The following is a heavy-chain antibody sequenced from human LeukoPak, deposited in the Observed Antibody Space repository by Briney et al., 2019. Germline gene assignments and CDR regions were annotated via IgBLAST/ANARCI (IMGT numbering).Heavy chain of an antibody. D-gene: IGHD1-26*01. V-gene: IGHV1-46*01. J-gene: IGHJ5*02. Sequence: ASVKVSCKASGYSFTRHYIHWVRQARGQGFEWMGIINSSGGSISYAQKFQGRVTMTRDMSTSTDYMELSSLRSEDTAIYYCARDNSVGDNAWWFDPWGQGTLVTVSS. CDR1: GYSFTRHY. CDR2: INSSGGSI. CDR3: ARDNSVGDNAWWFDP.